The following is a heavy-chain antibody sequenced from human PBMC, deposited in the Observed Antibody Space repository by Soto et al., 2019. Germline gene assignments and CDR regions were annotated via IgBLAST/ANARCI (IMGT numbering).Heavy chain of an antibody. V-gene: IGHV4-31*03. Sequence: SETLSLTCTVSGGSISRGGYFWSWIRQHPGRGLECIGFIYYTGSSYYNPALQSRVTISVDTSENQFSLKLSSVTAADTAVYYCARGGSFGAGSYYNLDYWGQGMLVTVSS. CDR3: ARGGSFGAGSYYNLDY. J-gene: IGHJ4*02. CDR2: IYYTGSS. D-gene: IGHD3-10*01. CDR1: GGSISRGGYF.